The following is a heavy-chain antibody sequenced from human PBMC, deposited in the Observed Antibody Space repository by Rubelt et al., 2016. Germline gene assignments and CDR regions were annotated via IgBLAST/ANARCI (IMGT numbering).Heavy chain of an antibody. Sequence: YGVSWVRQAPGQGLEWMGWISAYNGNTNYAQKLQGRVTMTTDTSTSTAYMELRSLRSDDTAVYYCARTAARRRFTSGDWFDPWGQGTLVTVSS. CDR2: ISAYNGNT. V-gene: IGHV1-18*04. J-gene: IGHJ5*02. CDR1: YG. CDR3: ARTAARRRFTSGDWFDP. D-gene: IGHD6-6*01.